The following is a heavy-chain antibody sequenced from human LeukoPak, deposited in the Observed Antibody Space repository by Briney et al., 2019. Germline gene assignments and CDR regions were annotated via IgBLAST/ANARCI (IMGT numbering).Heavy chain of an antibody. J-gene: IGHJ6*02. V-gene: IGHV4-59*01. CDR2: IYYSVSA. CDR1: VGSTSSYS. D-gene: IGHD2-2*01. Sequence: SETLSLTSTVSVGSTSSYSSSSIPEPPRQGLGWIGYIYYSVSANYNTSLSSRVTISVDTSKNQFSLKLSSVTAADTAVYYCATTVVNRHCYHGMDVWGQGTTVTVSS. CDR3: ATTVVNRHCYHGMDV.